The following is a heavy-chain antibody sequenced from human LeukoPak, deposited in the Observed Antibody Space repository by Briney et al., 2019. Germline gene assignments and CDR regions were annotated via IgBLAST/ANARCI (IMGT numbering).Heavy chain of an antibody. J-gene: IGHJ6*03. V-gene: IGHV3-64*01. CDR3: AKDNRAAGDYYMDA. CDR1: GFTFSSYA. D-gene: IGHD6-19*01. Sequence: GGSLRLSCAASGFTFSSYAMHCVPQAPGKGLEYVSSINNDGSSKYYASSVQGRFIFSRDNSRNTLYLQVGSLRTEDMAVYYCAKDNRAAGDYYMDAWGKGTTVTVSS. CDR2: INNDGSSK.